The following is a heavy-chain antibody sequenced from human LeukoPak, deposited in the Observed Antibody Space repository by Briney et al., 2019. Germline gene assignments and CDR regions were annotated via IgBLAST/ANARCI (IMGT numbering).Heavy chain of an antibody. CDR1: GYSFTSYW. V-gene: IGHV5-51*03. J-gene: IGHJ4*02. CDR3: ARGTAVAGRDFDY. CDR2: IYPGDSDT. D-gene: IGHD6-19*01. Sequence: PGESLKISCKGSGYSFTSYWIGWVRQMPGKGLEWMGIIYPGDSDTRYSPSFQGQVTISADNSISTAYLQWSSLKASDTAMYYCARGTAVAGRDFDYWGQGTLVTVSS.